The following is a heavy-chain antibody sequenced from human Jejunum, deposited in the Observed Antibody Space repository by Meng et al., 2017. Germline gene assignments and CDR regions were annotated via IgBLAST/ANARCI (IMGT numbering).Heavy chain of an antibody. V-gene: IGHV3-23*01. CDR3: ARRSITVTTNWGAFDI. CDR2: ISGGGGDT. J-gene: IGHJ3*02. Sequence: GESLKISCAASGFTFSSYVMNWVRQAPAKGLEWVSSISGGGGDTYYVDSVKGRFSISRDNSQNTLYLQMDSPRGEDTAVYYCARRSITVTTNWGAFDIWGQGTMVTVSS. CDR1: GFTFSSYV. D-gene: IGHD4-17*01.